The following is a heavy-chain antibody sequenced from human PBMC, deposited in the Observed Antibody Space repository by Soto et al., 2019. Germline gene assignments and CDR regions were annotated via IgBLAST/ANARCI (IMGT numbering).Heavy chain of an antibody. CDR1: GFNFRSYG. J-gene: IGHJ3*02. V-gene: IGHV3-33*01. Sequence: QVQLVESGGGVVHPGGSLTLSCAASGFNFRSYGMHWVRQAPGKGLEWLAVIWDDGRTTYYAESVKSRFTISRDNPKNTLSLQMNSLRVEDTALFYCARNSGEYEVFDIWGQGTLVSVSS. CDR2: IWDDGRTT. D-gene: IGHD4-17*01. CDR3: ARNSGEYEVFDI.